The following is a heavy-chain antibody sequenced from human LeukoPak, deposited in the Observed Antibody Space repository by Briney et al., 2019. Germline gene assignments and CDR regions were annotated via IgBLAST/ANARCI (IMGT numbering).Heavy chain of an antibody. CDR2: ISSSGSTI. Sequence: TGGSLRLSCAASGFTFSSYEMNWVRQAPGKGLEWVSYISSSGSTIYYADSVKGRFTISRDNAKNSLYLQMNSLRAEDTAVYYCARDPYYGDYVVWGQGTLVTVCS. CDR3: ARDPYYGDYVV. CDR1: GFTFSSYE. J-gene: IGHJ4*02. D-gene: IGHD4-17*01. V-gene: IGHV3-48*03.